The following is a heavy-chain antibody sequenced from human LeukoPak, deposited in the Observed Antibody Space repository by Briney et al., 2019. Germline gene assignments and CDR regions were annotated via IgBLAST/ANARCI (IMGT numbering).Heavy chain of an antibody. CDR1: GFTFSSYA. CDR3: ASLRRDSSGWYYFDY. D-gene: IGHD6-19*01. CDR2: IWYDGSTK. V-gene: IGHV3-33*08. J-gene: IGHJ4*02. Sequence: GGSLRLSCAASGFTFSSYAMQWVRQAPGKGLEWVAVIWYDGSTKYYADSVKGRFTISRDNSKNALFLQMNSLRAEDTAVYYCASLRRDSSGWYYFDYWGQGTLVTVSS.